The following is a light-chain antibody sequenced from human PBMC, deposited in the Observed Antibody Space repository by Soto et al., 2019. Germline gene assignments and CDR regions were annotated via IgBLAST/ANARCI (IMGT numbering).Light chain of an antibody. CDR3: QQYNNWSLLT. CDR2: GAA. CDR1: QSVSSN. J-gene: IGKJ4*01. Sequence: EIVRTQSPATLYVSPRERATLSCRASQSVSSNFAWYQQKPGQAPRLLIYGAATMATDIPARLSGSGSGTEVTLNYSSLQSEDFAVYYCQQYNNWSLLTFDGRTKVDIK. V-gene: IGKV3-15*01.